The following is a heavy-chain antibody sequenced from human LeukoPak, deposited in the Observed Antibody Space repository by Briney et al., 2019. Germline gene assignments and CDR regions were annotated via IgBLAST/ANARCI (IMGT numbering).Heavy chain of an antibody. Sequence: SETLSLTCTVSGGSISSYYWSWIRQPPGKGLEWIGYIYYSGSTNYNPSLKSRVTISVDTSKNQFSLKLSSVTAADTAVYYCAREVRTMGYYYDSSGYYYYFDYWGQATLVTVSS. CDR3: AREVRTMGYYYDSSGYYYYFDY. CDR1: GGSISSYY. CDR2: IYYSGST. J-gene: IGHJ4*02. D-gene: IGHD3-22*01. V-gene: IGHV4-59*01.